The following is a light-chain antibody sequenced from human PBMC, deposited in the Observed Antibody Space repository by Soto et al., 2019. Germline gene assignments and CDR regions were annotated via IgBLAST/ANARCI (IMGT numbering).Light chain of an antibody. V-gene: IGLV1-40*01. J-gene: IGLJ3*02. CDR2: GNR. CDR3: QAYDYSLTAFV. CDR1: NSNLGAAYD. Sequence: QSVLTQPPSVSGAPGQRVTISCTGNNSNLGAAYDVHWYQQLPGAAPKLVIFGNRNRPSGVPERFSGSKSGTSASLAITGLQAEDEADYYCQAYDYSLTAFVFGGGTKLTVL.